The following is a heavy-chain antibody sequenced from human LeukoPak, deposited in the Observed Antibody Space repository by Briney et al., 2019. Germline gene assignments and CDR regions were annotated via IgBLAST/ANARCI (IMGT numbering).Heavy chain of an antibody. CDR1: GYTLTELS. V-gene: IGHV1-24*01. D-gene: IGHD3-10*01. Sequence: ASVKVSCKVSGYTLTELSMHWVRQTPGKGLEGMGGFDPEDGETLYAQKFQGRVTMTEDTSTDTAYMELSSLRSDDTAVYFCATDQRGAGLGFRYGSGSYNGLDVWGQGTAVTVSS. CDR3: ATDQRGAGLGFRYGSGSYNGLDV. J-gene: IGHJ6*02. CDR2: FDPEDGET.